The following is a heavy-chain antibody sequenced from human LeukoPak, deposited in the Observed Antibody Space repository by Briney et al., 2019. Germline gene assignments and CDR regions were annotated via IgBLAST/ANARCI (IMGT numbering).Heavy chain of an antibody. CDR1: GGTFSSYV. CDR2: IIPIFGTA. Sequence: ASVKVSCKASGGTFSSYVISWVRQAPGQGLEWMGGIIPIFGTANYAQKFQGRVTITADESTSTAYMELSSLRSEDTAVYYCARDDQAYCGGDCYYYGMDVWGQGTTVTVSS. D-gene: IGHD2-21*01. J-gene: IGHJ6*02. CDR3: ARDDQAYCGGDCYYYGMDV. V-gene: IGHV1-69*13.